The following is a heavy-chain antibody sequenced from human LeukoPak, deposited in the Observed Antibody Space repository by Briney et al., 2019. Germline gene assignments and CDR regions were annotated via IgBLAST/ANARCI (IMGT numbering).Heavy chain of an antibody. CDR1: GGSISSGGYY. J-gene: IGHJ4*02. V-gene: IGHV4-31*03. CDR3: ARAGYYYDSSGYNPFDY. Sequence: PSQTLSLTCTVSGGSISSGGYYWSWIRQHPGKGLEWIGYIYYSGSTYYNPSLKSRVTISVDTSKNQFSLKLSSVTAADTAVYYCARAGYYYDSSGYNPFDYWGQGTLVTVSS. CDR2: IYYSGST. D-gene: IGHD3-22*01.